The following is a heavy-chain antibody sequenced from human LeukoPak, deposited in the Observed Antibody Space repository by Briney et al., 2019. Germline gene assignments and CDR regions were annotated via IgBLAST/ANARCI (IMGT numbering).Heavy chain of an antibody. CDR1: GFTFSDYY. Sequence: PGGSLRLSCAASGFTFSDYYMSWVRQAPGKGLEWVSTLSGTGATKYYADSVKGRFTISRDNSKNTLSLQMSSLRADDTALYYCVKEKKMPAITSEFDYWGQGTLVTVSS. J-gene: IGHJ4*02. D-gene: IGHD5-24*01. V-gene: IGHV3-23*01. CDR3: VKEKKMPAITSEFDY. CDR2: LSGTGATK.